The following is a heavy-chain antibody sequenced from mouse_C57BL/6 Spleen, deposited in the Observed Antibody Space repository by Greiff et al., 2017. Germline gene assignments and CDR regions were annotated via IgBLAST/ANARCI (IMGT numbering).Heavy chain of an antibody. Sequence: QVQLQQPGAELVMPGASVKLSCKASGYTFTSYWMHWVKQRPGQGLEWIGEIDPSDSYTNYHPQFKGKSTLTVDTSSRTAYRQLSSLTSEDSEVNYCARAWEGGPSWFAYWGQGTRVTVSA. CDR2: IDPSDSYT. D-gene: IGHD3-3*01. CDR1: GYTFTSYW. CDR3: ARAWEGGPSWFAY. V-gene: IGHV1-69*01. J-gene: IGHJ3*01.